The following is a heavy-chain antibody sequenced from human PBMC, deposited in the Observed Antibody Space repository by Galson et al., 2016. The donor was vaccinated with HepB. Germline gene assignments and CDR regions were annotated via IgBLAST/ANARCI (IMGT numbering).Heavy chain of an antibody. CDR1: GYTFTNFA. CDR3: ARVKKTGWLVSPDYEFFDY. D-gene: IGHD3-16*01. CDR2: IYPGNRNT. V-gene: IGHV1-3*01. J-gene: IGHJ4*02. Sequence: SVKVSCKASGYTFTNFALHWVRQTPGQRLEWMGWIYPGNRNTKYSEKFQGRLTFTTDTSASTVHMQLSSLRSDETAVYYCARVKKTGWLVSPDYEFFDYWGQGTLVTVSS.